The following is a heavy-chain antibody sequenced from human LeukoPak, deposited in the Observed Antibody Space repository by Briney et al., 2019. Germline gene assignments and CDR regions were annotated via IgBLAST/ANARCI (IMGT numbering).Heavy chain of an antibody. CDR3: ARTYDFGRGPPGDAFDN. D-gene: IGHD3-3*01. CDR1: GFTFRIFG. J-gene: IGHJ3*02. Sequence: GFLRLSCAASGFTFRIFGLNWVRQAPGKGPEWVSYIDARSGITYYADSVQGRFTISRDDARESVFLQMDGLRVDDTAVYYCARTYDFGRGPPGDAFDNWGPGTWVIVSS. CDR2: IDARSGIT. V-gene: IGHV3-48*04.